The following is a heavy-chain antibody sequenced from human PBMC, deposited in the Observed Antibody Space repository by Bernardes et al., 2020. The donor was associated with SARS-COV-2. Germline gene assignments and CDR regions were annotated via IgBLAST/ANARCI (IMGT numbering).Heavy chain of an antibody. Sequence: SGPTLVKPTETLTLTCTVSGFSLSNARMGVSWIRQPPGKALEWLAHIFSNDEKSYSTSLKSRLTISKDTSKSQVVLTMTNMDPVDTATYYCARTRLVYYYGSGITAGWFDPWGQGTLVTVSS. J-gene: IGHJ5*02. CDR1: GFSLSNARMG. D-gene: IGHD3-10*01. CDR3: ARTRLVYYYGSGITAGWFDP. V-gene: IGHV2-26*01. CDR2: IFSNDEK.